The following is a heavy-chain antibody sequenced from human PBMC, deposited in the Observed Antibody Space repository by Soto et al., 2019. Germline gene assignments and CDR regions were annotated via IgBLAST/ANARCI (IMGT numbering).Heavy chain of an antibody. V-gene: IGHV4-30-4*01. J-gene: IGHJ4*02. CDR1: GGSIGSGVYF. CDR3: ARLVYDSSGYRPG. CDR2: ISYTGSA. Sequence: SETLSLTCTVSGGSIGSGVYFWSWIRQPPGKGLEWIGFISYTGSAYYNPSLKSRATISVDTSKNQFSLKLSSVTAADTAVYYCARLVYDSSGYRPGWGQGTLVTVSS. D-gene: IGHD3-22*01.